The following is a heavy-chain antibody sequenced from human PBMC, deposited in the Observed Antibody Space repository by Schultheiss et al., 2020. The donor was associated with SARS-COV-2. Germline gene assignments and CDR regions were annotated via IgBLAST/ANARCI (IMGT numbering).Heavy chain of an antibody. Sequence: SETLSLTCTVSGGSISSGSYYWSWIRQPAGKGLEWIGRIYTSGSTNYNPSLKSRVTMSVDTSKNQFSLKLSSVTAADTAVYYCARLHDGEKAFDIWGQGKMVTVSS. CDR1: GGSISSGSYY. CDR2: IYTSGST. CDR3: ARLHDGEKAFDI. J-gene: IGHJ3*02. V-gene: IGHV4-61*02. D-gene: IGHD3-10*01.